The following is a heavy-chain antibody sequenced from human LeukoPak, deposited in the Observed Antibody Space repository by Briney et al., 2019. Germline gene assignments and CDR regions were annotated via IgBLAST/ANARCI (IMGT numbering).Heavy chain of an antibody. D-gene: IGHD3-10*01. J-gene: IGHJ4*02. CDR1: GFTFSSYS. CDR2: ISTSSSYI. V-gene: IGHV3-21*04. Sequence: KTGGSLRLSCAASGFTFSSYSMNWVRQAPGKGLEWVSSISTSSSYIYYADSVKGRFTISRDNSKNTLYLQMNSLRAEDTAVYYCAKEGMVRGVLYYWGQGTLVTVSS. CDR3: AKEGMVRGVLYY.